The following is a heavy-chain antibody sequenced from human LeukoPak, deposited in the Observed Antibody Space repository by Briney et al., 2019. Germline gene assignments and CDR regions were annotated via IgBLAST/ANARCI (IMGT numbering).Heavy chain of an antibody. V-gene: IGHV3-23*01. CDR2: ISGSGGST. Sequence: PGGSLRLSCAASGFTFSSYWMSWVRQAPGKGLEWVSAISGSGGSTYYADSVKGRFTISRDNSKNTLYLQMNSLRAEDTAVYYCAKDQVGSGSYYYYWGQGTLVTVSS. J-gene: IGHJ4*02. CDR1: GFTFSSYW. D-gene: IGHD1-26*01. CDR3: AKDQVGSGSYYYY.